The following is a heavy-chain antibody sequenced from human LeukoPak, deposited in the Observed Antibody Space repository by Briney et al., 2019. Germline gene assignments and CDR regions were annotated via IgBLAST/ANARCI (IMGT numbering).Heavy chain of an antibody. Sequence: SVKVSCKXSGGTFSSYAISWVRQAPGQGLEWMGRIIPIFGTANYAQKFQGRVTITTDESTSTAYMELSSLRSEDTAVYYCAREARYGGYYYYYYMDVWGKGTTVTVSS. V-gene: IGHV1-69*05. D-gene: IGHD3-16*02. CDR3: AREARYGGYYYYYYMDV. CDR1: GGTFSSYA. CDR2: IIPIFGTA. J-gene: IGHJ6*03.